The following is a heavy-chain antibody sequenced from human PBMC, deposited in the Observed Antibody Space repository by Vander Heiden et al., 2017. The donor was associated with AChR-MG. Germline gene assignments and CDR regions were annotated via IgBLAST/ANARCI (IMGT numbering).Heavy chain of an antibody. J-gene: IGHJ3*02. Sequence: QVQLQESGPGLVKPSETLSLTCTVSGGSISSYYWSWIRQPPGKGLEWIGYIYYSGSTNYNPSLKSRVTISVDTSKNQFSLKLSSVTAADTAVYYCAREVTVVTPEAFDIWCQGTMVTVSS. V-gene: IGHV4-59*01. CDR1: GGSISSYY. D-gene: IGHD2-21*02. CDR2: IYYSGST. CDR3: AREVTVVTPEAFDI.